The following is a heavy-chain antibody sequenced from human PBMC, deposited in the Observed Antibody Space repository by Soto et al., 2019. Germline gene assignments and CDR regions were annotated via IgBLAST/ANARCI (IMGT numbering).Heavy chain of an antibody. V-gene: IGHV3-30*18. Sequence: GSLRLSCAASGFTFSSYGMHWVRQAPGKGLEWVAVISYDGSNKYYADSVKGRFTISRDNSKNTLYLQMNSLRAEDTAVYYCAKDPSNYYDSSGYAAAYYYYGMDVWGQGTTVTVSS. D-gene: IGHD3-22*01. J-gene: IGHJ6*02. CDR1: GFTFSSYG. CDR2: ISYDGSNK. CDR3: AKDPSNYYDSSGYAAAYYYYGMDV.